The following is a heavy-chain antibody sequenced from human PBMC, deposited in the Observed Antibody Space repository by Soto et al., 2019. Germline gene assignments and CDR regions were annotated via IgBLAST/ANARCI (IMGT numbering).Heavy chain of an antibody. V-gene: IGHV6-1*01. CDR2: TYYRPKWYN. CDR1: GDSVSSNSAA. D-gene: IGHD3-10*01. J-gene: IGHJ3*02. Sequence: QVQLQQSGPGLLKPSQTLSLTCAISGDSVSSNSAAWNWLRQSPSRGLEWLGRTYYRPKWYNDYVLSVKSRITINPDTSKNQFSLQLNSVTPEDTAVYYCARERGVLSEAFDIWGQGTVVTVSS. CDR3: ARERGVLSEAFDI.